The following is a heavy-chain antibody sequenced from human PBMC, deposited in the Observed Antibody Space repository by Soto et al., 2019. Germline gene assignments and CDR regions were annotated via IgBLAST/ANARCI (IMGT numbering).Heavy chain of an antibody. CDR1: GFDFSNGW. D-gene: IGHD1-26*01. CDR3: SPDEWE. CDR2: IKSKIHGETT. J-gene: IGHJ4*02. V-gene: IGHV3-15*05. Sequence: EVQLVESGGGLVKPGGSLRLSCAASGFDFSNGWMSWVRQAPGKGLEWVGRIKSKIHGETTDYAAHVKGRFTISRDDSRTALYLQMHSLQTDETAVYSCSPDEWEWGQGTLVTVSS.